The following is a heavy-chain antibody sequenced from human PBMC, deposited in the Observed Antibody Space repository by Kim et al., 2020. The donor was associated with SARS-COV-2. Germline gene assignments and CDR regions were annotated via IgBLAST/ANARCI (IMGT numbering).Heavy chain of an antibody. V-gene: IGHV3-23*01. CDR3: AKRSTGSYPNWFDP. Sequence: ADSVKGRFTMSRDNSKNTLYLQMNSLRAEDTAVYYCAKRSTGSYPNWFDPWGQGTLVTVSS. J-gene: IGHJ5*02. D-gene: IGHD1-26*01.